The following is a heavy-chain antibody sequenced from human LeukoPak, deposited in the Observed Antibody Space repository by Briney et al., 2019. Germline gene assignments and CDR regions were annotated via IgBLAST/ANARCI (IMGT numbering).Heavy chain of an antibody. D-gene: IGHD4-23*01. Sequence: SETLSLTCTVSSGSISTSNYYWGWVRQPPGKALEWIGNIFYSGSTYYSPSLKSRVTISLDTSRNQFSLKLSSVTAADTAVYYCARGDSTVTPKYFQYWGQGTLVTVSS. J-gene: IGHJ1*01. V-gene: IGHV4-39*07. CDR1: SGSISTSNYY. CDR3: ARGDSTVTPKYFQY. CDR2: IFYSGST.